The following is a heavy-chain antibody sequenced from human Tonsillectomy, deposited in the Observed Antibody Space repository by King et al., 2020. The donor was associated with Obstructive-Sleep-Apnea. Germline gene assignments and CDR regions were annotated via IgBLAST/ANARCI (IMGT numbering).Heavy chain of an antibody. J-gene: IGHJ3*02. CDR2: IYYSGST. CDR1: GGSITSDY. CDR3: ARPYSITWADAFVI. Sequence: QLQESGPGLVKPSETLSLTCTVSGGSITSDYWSWIRQPPGKGLEWIGYIYYSGSTNYNPSLKSRVTISIDPSKNQFSLKLSSVTAADTAVYYCARPYSITWADAFVIWGQGTMVTVS. V-gene: IGHV4-59*01. D-gene: IGHD6-13*01.